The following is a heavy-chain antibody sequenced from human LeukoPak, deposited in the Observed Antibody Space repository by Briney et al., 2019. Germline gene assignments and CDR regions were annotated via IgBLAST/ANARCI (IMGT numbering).Heavy chain of an antibody. CDR2: ISYDSNNK. Sequence: GTSLRLSCSAYGFAFNTYAMHWVRQAPGKGLEWMTVISYDSNNKYYADSVKGRFAVSRDNSKNTLYLQMNSLRVEDTAVYYCANMQNYWGQGTLVTVSS. CDR3: ANMQNY. V-gene: IGHV3-30*09. CDR1: GFAFNTYA. J-gene: IGHJ4*02.